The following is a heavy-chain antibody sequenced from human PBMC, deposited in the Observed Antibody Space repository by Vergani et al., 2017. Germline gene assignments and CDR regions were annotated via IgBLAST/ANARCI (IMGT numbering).Heavy chain of an antibody. CDR3: ARGALWWLRQIDS. V-gene: IGHV4-59*01. Sequence: QVQLQESGPGLVKPSETLSLTFTVSGGSISSYYWSWFRQPPAKRLEWIGYIYYSGITNYKPSLKSRVTISVDTSKNQLSLKLSSVTAADTAVYYCARGALWWLRQIDSWGQGTLVTVSS. CDR2: IYYSGIT. J-gene: IGHJ4*02. D-gene: IGHD2-21*01. CDR1: GGSISSYY.